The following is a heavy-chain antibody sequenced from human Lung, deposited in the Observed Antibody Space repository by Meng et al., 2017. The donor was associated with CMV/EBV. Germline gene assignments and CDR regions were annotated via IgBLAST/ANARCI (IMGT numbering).Heavy chain of an antibody. CDR2: ISNGGAYI. V-gene: IGHV3-21*01. Sequence: SCAASGFMFSDYSMNWVRQAPGKGLEWVSSISNGGAYIYYADSVKGRFTIPRDNAQNSLYLQMNSLRAEDTAVYYCARDVSPRSSVYFAIYYFYALDVWXQGNXVTVSS. J-gene: IGHJ6*02. CDR3: ARDVSPRSSVYFAIYYFYALDV. D-gene: IGHD5/OR15-5a*01. CDR1: GFMFSDYS.